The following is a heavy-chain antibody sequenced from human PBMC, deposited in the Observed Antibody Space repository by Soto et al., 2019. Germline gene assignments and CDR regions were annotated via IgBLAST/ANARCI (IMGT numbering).Heavy chain of an antibody. CDR2: VNPNSGDT. CDR3: ARDVYGSGIRFGMDV. V-gene: IGHV1-8*01. J-gene: IGHJ6*02. CDR1: GYMFTSYH. D-gene: IGHD3-10*01. Sequence: QVQLVQSGAEVKKPGASVKVSCKASGYMFTSYHIYWMRQATGQGLEWMGWVNPNSGDTGYAQKFQGRVTLTRNTSVRTVYMELSSLRSEDTAVYYCARDVYGSGIRFGMDVWGQGTTVTVSS.